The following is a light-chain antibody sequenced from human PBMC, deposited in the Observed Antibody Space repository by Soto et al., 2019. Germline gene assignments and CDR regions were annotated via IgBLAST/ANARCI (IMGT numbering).Light chain of an antibody. J-gene: IGKJ1*01. V-gene: IGKV3-15*01. Sequence: EIVMTQSPAILSVSPGERATLSCRASQSVSTNLAWFQQKPGQTPRLLFNGASTRATGIPARFTSSGSGTEFILTISSLQSEDFAVYYCHQYDIWPPTFGQGTKLDIK. CDR1: QSVSTN. CDR3: HQYDIWPPT. CDR2: GAS.